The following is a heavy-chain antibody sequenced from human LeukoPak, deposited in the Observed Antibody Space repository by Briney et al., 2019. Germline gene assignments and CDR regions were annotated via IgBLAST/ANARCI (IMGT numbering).Heavy chain of an antibody. CDR1: GGSISSGGYS. CDR3: ARGKYYDSGSYFDY. D-gene: IGHD3-10*01. V-gene: IGHV4-30-2*01. CDR2: IYHSGST. Sequence: PSQTLSLTCAVSGGSISSGGYSWSWIRQPPGKGLEWIGYIYHSGSTYYNPSLKSRVTISVDRSKNQFSLKLSSVTAADTAVYYCARGKYYDSGSYFDYWGQGTLVTVSS. J-gene: IGHJ4*02.